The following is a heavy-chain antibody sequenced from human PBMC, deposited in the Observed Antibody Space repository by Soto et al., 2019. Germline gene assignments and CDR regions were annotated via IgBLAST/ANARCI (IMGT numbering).Heavy chain of an antibody. CDR2: IFSNDEK. D-gene: IGHD5-12*01. V-gene: IGHV2-26*01. CDR1: GFSLSNARMG. Sequence: SGPTLVNHTETLTLTCTVSGFSLSNARMGVSWIRQPPGKALEWLAHIFSNDEKSYSTSLKSRLTISKDTSKSQVVLTMTNMDPVDTATYYCARTRYDRYYYYYMDVWGKGTTVTVSS. J-gene: IGHJ6*03. CDR3: ARTRYDRYYYYYMDV.